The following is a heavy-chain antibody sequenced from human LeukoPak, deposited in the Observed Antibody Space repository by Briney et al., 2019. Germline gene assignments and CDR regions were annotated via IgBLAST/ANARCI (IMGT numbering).Heavy chain of an antibody. D-gene: IGHD5-12*01. J-gene: IGHJ4*02. CDR1: GFTFSSYG. CDR2: ISYDGSNK. CDR3: ARLWGDATIYDL. V-gene: IGHV3-30*03. Sequence: PGGSLRLSCAASGFTFSSYGMHWVRQAPGKGLEWVAVISYDGSNKYYADSVKGRFTVSRDNAKNSPYLQMNSLRVEDTAIYYCARLWGDATIYDLWGQGTLVTVSS.